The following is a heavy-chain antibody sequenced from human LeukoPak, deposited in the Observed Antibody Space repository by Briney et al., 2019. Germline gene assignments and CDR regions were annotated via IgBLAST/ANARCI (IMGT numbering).Heavy chain of an antibody. CDR1: GGSFSGYY. CDR2: INHSGST. D-gene: IGHD6-6*01. J-gene: IGHJ6*03. Sequence: SETLSLTCAVYGGSFSGYYWSWIRQPPGKGLEWIGEINHSGSTNYNPSLKSRVTISVDTSKNQFSLKLSSVTAADTAVYYCARGFQLVVPYYYYYYMDVWDKGTTVTVSS. V-gene: IGHV4-34*01. CDR3: ARGFQLVVPYYYYYYMDV.